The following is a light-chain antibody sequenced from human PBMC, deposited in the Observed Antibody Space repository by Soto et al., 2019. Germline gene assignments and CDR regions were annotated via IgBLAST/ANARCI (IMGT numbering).Light chain of an antibody. CDR2: GTS. CDR3: QQFVNSRWT. J-gene: IGKJ1*01. V-gene: IGKV3-20*01. CDR1: QSVASSY. Sequence: EFVLTQSPGTLSLSPWERATLSCRASQSVASSYLGWYQQKLGQAPRLLIYGTSTRATGVPDRFSGSGSGTDFTLTISRLEPEDFAVYYCQQFVNSRWTFGRGTKVDIK.